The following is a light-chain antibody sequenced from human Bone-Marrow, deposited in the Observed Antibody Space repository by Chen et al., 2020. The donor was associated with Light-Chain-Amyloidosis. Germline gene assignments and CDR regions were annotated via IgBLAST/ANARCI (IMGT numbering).Light chain of an antibody. V-gene: IGKV4-1*01. CDR2: WAS. Sequence: DIVMTQSPDSLAVSLGERATINCKSSQSVLYSSNNKNYLAWYQQKPGQPPKLLIYWASTRESGVPDRCSGSGYGTDFTLTISSLQAEDVAVYYCQQYYSTPFTFGPGTKVDIK. CDR1: QSVLYSSNNKNY. CDR3: QQYYSTPFT. J-gene: IGKJ3*01.